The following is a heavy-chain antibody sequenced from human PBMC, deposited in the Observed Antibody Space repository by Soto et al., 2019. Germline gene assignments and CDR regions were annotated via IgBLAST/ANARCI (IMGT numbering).Heavy chain of an antibody. V-gene: IGHV3-33*01. CDR2: IWYDGSNK. CDR1: GFTFSSYG. J-gene: IGHJ4*02. D-gene: IGHD4-17*01. CDR3: ASITYDYGDYYLSN. Sequence: QVQLVESGGGVVQPGRSLRLSCAASGFTFSSYGMHWVRQAPGKGLEWVAVIWYDGSNKYYADSVKGRFTISRDNSKNTLYLQMNSLRAEDTAVYYCASITYDYGDYYLSNWGQGTLVTVSS.